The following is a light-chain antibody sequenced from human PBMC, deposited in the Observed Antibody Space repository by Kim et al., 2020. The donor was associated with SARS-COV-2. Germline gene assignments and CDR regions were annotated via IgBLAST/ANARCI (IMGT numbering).Light chain of an antibody. CDR1: QSINGW. Sequence: SATVGDRVTITCRTRQSINGWLAWYQQKPGKAPNRLIYDASSLESGVPSRFSGSGSGTEFTLTISSLQPDDFATYYCQQYNGYVLTFGGGTKVEI. J-gene: IGKJ4*01. CDR3: QQYNGYVLT. V-gene: IGKV1-5*01. CDR2: DAS.